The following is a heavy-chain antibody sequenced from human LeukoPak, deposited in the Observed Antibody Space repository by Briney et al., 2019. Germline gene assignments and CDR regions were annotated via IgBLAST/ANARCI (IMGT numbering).Heavy chain of an antibody. CDR1: GGSFSGYY. Sequence: SETLSLTCAVYGGSFSGYYWSWIRQPPGKGLEWIGEINHSGSTNYNPSLKSRVTISVDTSKNQLSLKLSSVTAADTAVYYCARGPRIAARAFDYWGQGTLVTVSS. J-gene: IGHJ4*02. V-gene: IGHV4-34*01. CDR2: INHSGST. D-gene: IGHD6-6*01. CDR3: ARGPRIAARAFDY.